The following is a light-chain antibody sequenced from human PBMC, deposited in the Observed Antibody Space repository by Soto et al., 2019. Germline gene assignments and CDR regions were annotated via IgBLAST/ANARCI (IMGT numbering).Light chain of an antibody. Sequence: EIVLTQSPDTLSLSPGERATLSCRASQSLSSNSLAWYQQKPGQAPRLLIYAASTRHTGIPDRFNGSGSGTYVTLTIISMDPEEFAEYLFQQYQRAPHTFGQGTKLEIK. CDR3: QQYQRAPHT. J-gene: IGKJ2*01. CDR2: AAS. CDR1: QSLSSNS. V-gene: IGKV3-20*01.